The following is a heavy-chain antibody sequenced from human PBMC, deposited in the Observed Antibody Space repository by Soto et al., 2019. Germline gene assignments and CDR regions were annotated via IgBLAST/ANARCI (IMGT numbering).Heavy chain of an antibody. Sequence: GGSLRLSCAASGFTFSTYEMNWVRQAPGKGLEWVSYISSSGSTIYYSDSVKGRFTISRDNAKKSLYLQMNSLRDEDTAVYYCARDLGGYSRSRYYFAYWGYGTLVTVS. CDR2: ISSSGSTI. V-gene: IGHV3-48*03. CDR1: GFTFSTYE. D-gene: IGHD6-13*01. CDR3: ARDLGGYSRSRYYFAY. J-gene: IGHJ4*01.